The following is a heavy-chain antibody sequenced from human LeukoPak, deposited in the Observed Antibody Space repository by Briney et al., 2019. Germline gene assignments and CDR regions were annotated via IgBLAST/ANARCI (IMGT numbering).Heavy chain of an antibody. V-gene: IGHV3-48*02. D-gene: IGHD1-26*01. Sequence: GGSLRLSCAASGFTFRSYSMNWVRQAPGKGLEWVSHITASGTAMFYADSVKGRFTISRDNAKNSLYLQMNSLRDEDTAVYYCASSGSYRFDYWGQGTLVTVSS. CDR2: ITASGTAM. CDR1: GFTFRSYS. CDR3: ASSGSYRFDY. J-gene: IGHJ4*02.